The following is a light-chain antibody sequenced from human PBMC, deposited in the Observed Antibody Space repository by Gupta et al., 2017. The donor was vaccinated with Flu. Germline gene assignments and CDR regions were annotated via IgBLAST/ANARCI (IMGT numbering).Light chain of an antibody. CDR2: EVN. CDR1: SSDIGAYNF. CDR3: SSYTIISTVV. Sequence: QSALTQPASSSGSPGQSITISCTGTSSDIGAYNFVSWYQQHPGKAPKLMIYEVNYRPSGVYNRFSGSKSGNTASLTISGIRADDEADYDCSSYTIISTVVFGGGTKLNVL. V-gene: IGLV2-14*01. J-gene: IGLJ2*01.